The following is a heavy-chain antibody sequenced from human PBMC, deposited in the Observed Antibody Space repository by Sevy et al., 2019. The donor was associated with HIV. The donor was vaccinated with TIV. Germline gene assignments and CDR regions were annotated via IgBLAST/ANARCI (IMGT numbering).Heavy chain of an antibody. J-gene: IGHJ4*02. Sequence: GGSLRLSCAASGFTFSSYSMNWVRQAPGKGLEWASSISSSSSYIYYADSVKGRFTISRDNAKNSLYLQMNSLRAEDTAVYYCARASIYYDSSGYDYWGQGTLVTVSS. CDR2: ISSSSSYI. V-gene: IGHV3-21*01. CDR3: ARASIYYDSSGYDY. CDR1: GFTFSSYS. D-gene: IGHD3-22*01.